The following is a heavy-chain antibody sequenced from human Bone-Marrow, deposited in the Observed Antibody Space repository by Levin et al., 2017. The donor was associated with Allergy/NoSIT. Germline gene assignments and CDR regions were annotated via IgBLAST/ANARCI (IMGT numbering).Heavy chain of an antibody. Sequence: QSGGSLRLSCAASGISVSDNYMTWVRQAPGKGLEWVSTIYSSGSSYYAGSVKGRFTISRDNSKNTVYLQTTRLRSDDTAVYYCAGVAHHLIAFDIWGQGTMVTVSP. V-gene: IGHV3-66*01. D-gene: IGHD5-12*01. J-gene: IGHJ3*02. CDR3: AGVAHHLIAFDI. CDR2: IYSSGSS. CDR1: GISVSDNY.